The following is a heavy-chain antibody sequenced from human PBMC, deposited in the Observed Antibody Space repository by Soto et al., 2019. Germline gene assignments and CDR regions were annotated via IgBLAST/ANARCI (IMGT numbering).Heavy chain of an antibody. V-gene: IGHV3-30*18. D-gene: IGHD2-15*01. J-gene: IGHJ6*02. CDR2: ISYDGRNT. CDR3: VKDGSSSWPYYYGLHF. CDR1: GFTISSNC. Sequence: GGSLRLTCAASGFTISSNCMHGVRQAPGRGVEGVAVISYDGRNTYYADSVKGRVTISGDNSKNTLYLQMSSLRAEDTAVYYCVKDGSSSWPYYYGLHFWGQGTTVTVSS.